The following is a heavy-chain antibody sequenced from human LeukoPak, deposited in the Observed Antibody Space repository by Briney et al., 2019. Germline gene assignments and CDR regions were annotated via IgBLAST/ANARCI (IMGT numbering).Heavy chain of an antibody. CDR3: ARDGGGYYYDSSGPDY. D-gene: IGHD3-22*01. V-gene: IGHV3-30*03. Sequence: PGGSLRLSCAASGFTFSSYGMHWVRQAPGKGLEWVAVISYDGSNKYYADSVKGRFTISRDNSKNSLYLQMNSLRAEDTAVYYCARDGGGYYYDSSGPDYWGQGTLVTVSS. CDR2: ISYDGSNK. J-gene: IGHJ4*02. CDR1: GFTFSSYG.